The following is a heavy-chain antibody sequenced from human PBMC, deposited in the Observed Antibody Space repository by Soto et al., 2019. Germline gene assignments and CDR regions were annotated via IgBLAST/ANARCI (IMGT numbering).Heavy chain of an antibody. D-gene: IGHD3-10*01. CDR1: GFTFSSYA. CDR3: AKIFYYYGSGSYYNMGSKFDY. Sequence: GGSLRLSCAASGFTFSSYAMSWVRQAPGKGLEWVSAISGSGGSTYYADSVKGRFTISRDNSKNTLYLQMNSLRAEDTAVYYCAKIFYYYGSGSYYNMGSKFDYWGQGTLVTVSS. CDR2: ISGSGGST. J-gene: IGHJ4*02. V-gene: IGHV3-23*01.